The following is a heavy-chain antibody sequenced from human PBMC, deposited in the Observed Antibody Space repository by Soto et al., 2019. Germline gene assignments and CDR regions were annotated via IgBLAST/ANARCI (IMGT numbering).Heavy chain of an antibody. D-gene: IGHD2-15*01. V-gene: IGHV3-30-3*01. CDR1: GFTFSSYA. J-gene: IGHJ4*02. Sequence: QVQLVESGGGVVQPGRSLRLSCAASGFTFSSYAMHWVRQAPGKGLEWVAVISYDGSNKYYADSMKGRFTISRDNSKNTLYLQMNSLRAEDTAVYYCARGPQTAIKDIVVPIDYWGQGTLVTVSS. CDR2: ISYDGSNK. CDR3: ARGPQTAIKDIVVPIDY.